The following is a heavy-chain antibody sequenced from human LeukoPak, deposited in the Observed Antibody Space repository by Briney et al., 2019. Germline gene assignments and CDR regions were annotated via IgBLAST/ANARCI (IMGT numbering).Heavy chain of an antibody. CDR3: ARDQYTSAWN. D-gene: IGHD6-19*01. V-gene: IGHV3-74*01. Sequence: AGSLRLSCAASGFTFSSNWMYWVRQAPGKGLVWVSRINSDGSTTSYADSVKGRFTISRDNAKNTLYLQMNSLRAEDTAVYYCARDQYTSAWNWGQGTLVAVSS. J-gene: IGHJ4*02. CDR1: GFTFSSNW. CDR2: INSDGSTT.